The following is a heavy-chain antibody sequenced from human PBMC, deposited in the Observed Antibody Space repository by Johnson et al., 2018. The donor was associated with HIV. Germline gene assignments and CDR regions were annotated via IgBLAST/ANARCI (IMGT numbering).Heavy chain of an antibody. V-gene: IGHV3-30*02. CDR2: IWYDGSNR. CDR3: AKDRGFLDAFDI. CDR1: GFTFNSYA. Sequence: QVQLVESGGGVVRPGGSLRLSCAASGFTFNSYAMHWVRQAPGKGLEWVAVIWYDGSNRYYADSVKGRFTISRDNSKNTLYLQMNSLRAEDTAVYYCAKDRGFLDAFDIWGQGTMVTVSS. J-gene: IGHJ3*02.